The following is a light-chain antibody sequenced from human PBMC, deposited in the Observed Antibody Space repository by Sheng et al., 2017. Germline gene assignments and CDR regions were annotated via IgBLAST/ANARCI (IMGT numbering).Light chain of an antibody. CDR3: QQYNEWPLT. J-gene: IGKJ4*01. CDR1: QSVGSR. Sequence: EIVLTQSPDTLSVSPGDGVALSCRASQSVGSRLAWYQQRPGQPPRLLISGATNRATAVPARFSGSLSGTGFTLTIRNLQSEDFAIYYCQQYNEWPLTFGGG. V-gene: IGKV3-15*01. CDR2: GAT.